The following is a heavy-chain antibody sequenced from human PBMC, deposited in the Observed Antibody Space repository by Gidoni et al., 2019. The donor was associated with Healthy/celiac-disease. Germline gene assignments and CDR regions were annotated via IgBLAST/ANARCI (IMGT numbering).Heavy chain of an antibody. D-gene: IGHD3-3*01. Sequence: QVQLVQSGAEVKKPGASVKVSCKASGYTFTSYAMHWVRQAPGQRLEWMGWINADNGNTKYSQKFQGRVTITRDTSASKAYMELSSLRSEDTAVYYCARGARTSIFGVIISPHRLRFDPWGQGTLVTVSP. CDR3: ARGARTSIFGVIISPHRLRFDP. CDR2: INADNGNT. CDR1: GYTFTSYA. J-gene: IGHJ5*02. V-gene: IGHV1-3*01.